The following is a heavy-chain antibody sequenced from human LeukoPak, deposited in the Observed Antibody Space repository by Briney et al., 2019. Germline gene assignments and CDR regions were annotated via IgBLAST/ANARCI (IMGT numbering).Heavy chain of an antibody. D-gene: IGHD6-25*01. CDR2: INPNSGGT. CDR1: GYTFTGYY. CDR3: AREGSGRLLRRYYYYMDV. V-gene: IGHV1-2*02. Sequence: ASVKVSCKASGYTFTGYYMHWVRQAPGQGLEWMGWINPNSGGTNYAQKFQGRVTMTRDTSISTVYMELSRLRSDDTAVYYCAREGSGRLLRRYYYYMDVWGKGTTVTVSS. J-gene: IGHJ6*03.